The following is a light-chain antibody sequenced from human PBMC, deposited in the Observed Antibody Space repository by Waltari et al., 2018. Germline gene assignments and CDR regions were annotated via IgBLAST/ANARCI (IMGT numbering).Light chain of an antibody. J-gene: IGKJ1*01. V-gene: IGKV2-30*02. CDR1: QSLVHTDGNTY. Sequence: DVVMTQAPVSLPVTLGQSASISCKSGQSLVHTDGNTYLSWFQQRPGQPPRRLIYKVSNRDSGVPDRFSGSGSGTDFTLKISRVEAEDVGVYYCAQSTHWPPWTFGQVTKVDIK. CDR2: KVS. CDR3: AQSTHWPPWT.